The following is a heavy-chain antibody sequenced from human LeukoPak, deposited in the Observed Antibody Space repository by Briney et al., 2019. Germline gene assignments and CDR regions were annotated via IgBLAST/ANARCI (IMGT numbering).Heavy chain of an antibody. V-gene: IGHV3-23*01. D-gene: IGHD1-7*01. CDR1: GFTFSSYA. CDR3: AKVDWNYRNFDY. Sequence: GGSLRLSCAASGFTFSSYAMSGVRQAPGKGLEWVSAISGSGGSTYYADSVKGRFTISRDNSKSTLYLQMNSLRAEDTAVYYCAKVDWNYRNFDYWGQGTLVTVSS. J-gene: IGHJ4*02. CDR2: ISGSGGST.